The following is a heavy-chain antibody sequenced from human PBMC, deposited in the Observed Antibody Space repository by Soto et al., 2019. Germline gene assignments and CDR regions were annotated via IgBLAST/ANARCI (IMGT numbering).Heavy chain of an antibody. CDR3: ARAITRRQWLGKYNWFDP. J-gene: IGHJ5*02. V-gene: IGHV6-1*01. D-gene: IGHD6-19*01. CDR1: GDSVSSNSAA. Sequence: PSQTLSLTCAISGDSVSSNSAAWNWIRQSPSRGLEWLGRTYYRSKWYNDYAVSVKSRITINPDTSKNQFSLQLNSVTPEDTAVYYCARAITRRQWLGKYNWFDPWGQGTLVTVSS. CDR2: TYYRSKWYN.